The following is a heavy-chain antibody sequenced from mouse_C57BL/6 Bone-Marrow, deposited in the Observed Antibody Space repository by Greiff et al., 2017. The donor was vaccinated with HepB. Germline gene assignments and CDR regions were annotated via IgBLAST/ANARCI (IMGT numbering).Heavy chain of an antibody. CDR1: GFTFSSYA. V-gene: IGHV5-4*03. J-gene: IGHJ3*01. CDR3: ARVFYYSNLAWFAY. D-gene: IGHD2-5*01. Sequence: EVKLMESGGGLVKPGGSLKLSCAASGFTFSSYAMSWVRQTPEKRLEWVATISDGGSYTYYPDNVKGRFTISRDNAKNNLYLQMSHLKSEDTAMYYCARVFYYSNLAWFAYWGQGTLVTVSA. CDR2: ISDGGSYT.